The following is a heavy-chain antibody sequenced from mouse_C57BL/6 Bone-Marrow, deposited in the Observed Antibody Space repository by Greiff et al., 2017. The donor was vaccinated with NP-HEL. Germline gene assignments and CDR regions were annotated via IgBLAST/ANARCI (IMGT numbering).Heavy chain of an antibody. CDR3: ARSAFYGSRRSYFDY. Sequence: QVQLQQPGAELVKPGASVKLSCKASGYTFTSYWMHWVKQRPGQGLEWIGMIHPNSGSTNYNEKFKSKATLTVDKSSSTAYMQLSSLTSEDSAVYYCARSAFYGSRRSYFDYWGQGTTLTVSS. V-gene: IGHV1-64*01. CDR2: IHPNSGST. J-gene: IGHJ2*01. D-gene: IGHD1-1*01. CDR1: GYTFTSYW.